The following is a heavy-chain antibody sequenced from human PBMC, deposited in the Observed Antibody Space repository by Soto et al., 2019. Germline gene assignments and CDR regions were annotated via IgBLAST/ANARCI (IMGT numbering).Heavy chain of an antibody. CDR2: ISRSTI. Sequence: GRPPRFLCAASGCTLSSYSRNWVRQAPGKGLDCVSYISRSTISYADSVKGRFTISRDNAKTSLYLQMNSLRAEDSALYYCARDWDDIMILGYWGQGTLVTVSS. CDR1: GCTLSSYS. V-gene: IGHV3-48*01. CDR3: ARDWDDIMILGY. D-gene: IGHD3-9*01. J-gene: IGHJ4*02.